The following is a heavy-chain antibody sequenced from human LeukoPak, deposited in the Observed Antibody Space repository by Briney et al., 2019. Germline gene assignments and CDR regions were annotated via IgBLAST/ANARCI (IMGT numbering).Heavy chain of an antibody. CDR3: AKGGGWGIYGDYTGDDGY. CDR1: GFTFSSYA. CDR2: ISGSGGST. Sequence: GGSLRLSCAASGFTFSSYAMSWVRQAPGKGLEWVSAISGSGGSTYYADSVKGRFTISRDNSKNTLYLQMNSLRAEDTAVYYCAKGGGWGIYGDYTGDDGYWGQGTLVTVSS. V-gene: IGHV3-23*01. D-gene: IGHD4-17*01. J-gene: IGHJ4*02.